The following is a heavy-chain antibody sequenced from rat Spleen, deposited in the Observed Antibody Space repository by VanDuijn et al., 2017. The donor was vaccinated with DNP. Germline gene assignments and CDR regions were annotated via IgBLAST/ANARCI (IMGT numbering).Heavy chain of an antibody. J-gene: IGHJ3*01. CDR2: INVEGSKT. CDR1: GFTFSSYW. Sequence: EVQLVETGGGLVQPGKSLKLSCVASGFTFSSYWMYWIRQAPGKGLEWLSSINVEGSKTFYPDSVKGRFVISRDNAKSTLYLQMDSLKSEDMATYYCARLDWEVGIWLAYWGQGTLVTVSS. V-gene: IGHV5-58*01. D-gene: IGHD5-1*01. CDR3: ARLDWEVGIWLAY.